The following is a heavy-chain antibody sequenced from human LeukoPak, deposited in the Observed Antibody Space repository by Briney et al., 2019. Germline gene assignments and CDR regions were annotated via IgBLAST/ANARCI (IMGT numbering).Heavy chain of an antibody. V-gene: IGHV3-30*02. CDR3: ARNILLWFGESPADY. CDR1: GFTFSTYD. J-gene: IGHJ4*02. Sequence: PGGSLRLSCAASGFTFSTYDMHWVRQAPGKGLEWVAFIRYDGSDKFYADSVKGRFTISRDNAKNSLYLQMNSLRAEDTAVYYCARNILLWFGESPADYWGQGTLVTVSS. CDR2: IRYDGSDK. D-gene: IGHD3-10*01.